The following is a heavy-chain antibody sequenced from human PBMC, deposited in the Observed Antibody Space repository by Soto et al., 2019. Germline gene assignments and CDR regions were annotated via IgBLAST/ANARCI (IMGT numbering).Heavy chain of an antibody. V-gene: IGHV4-39*01. D-gene: IGHD1-1*01. CDR1: GGSISSNTYY. J-gene: IGHJ4*02. CDR3: ARRDNWSDSHFDY. CDR2: IYYSGST. Sequence: SETLSLTCSVSGGSISSNTYYWGWIRQPPGKGLEWIGTIYYSGSTYYNPSLKSRVDISVDTSKNQFSLKLSSVTAADTAVYYCARRDNWSDSHFDYWGRGTLVTVSS.